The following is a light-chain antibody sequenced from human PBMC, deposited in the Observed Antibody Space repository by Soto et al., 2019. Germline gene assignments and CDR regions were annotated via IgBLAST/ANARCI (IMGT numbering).Light chain of an antibody. CDR2: DAS. J-gene: IGKJ4*01. V-gene: IGKV1-33*01. CDR1: QDITNY. Sequence: DIQMTQSPSSLSASVGDRVTITCQASQDITNYINWYQQKPGKTPKVLIYDASTLEIGVPSRFSGSGSGTDFTFTISSLQPEDIGTYYCQQYDNLPLTFGGGTKVEIK. CDR3: QQYDNLPLT.